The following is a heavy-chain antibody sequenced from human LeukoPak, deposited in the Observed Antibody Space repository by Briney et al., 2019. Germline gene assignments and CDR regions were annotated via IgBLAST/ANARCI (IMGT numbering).Heavy chain of an antibody. Sequence: SETLSLTCTVSAGSISNNYWTCDRQPPGKGREWIGYIFTSGITNYNPSLESRVSISVDTPTNQFSLKLSSVSAADTAVYYSARHHQRLVTGYGYWGQGALVTVST. CDR1: AGSISNNY. CDR2: IFTSGIT. CDR3: ARHHQRLVTGYGY. J-gene: IGHJ4*02. V-gene: IGHV4-4*09. D-gene: IGHD6-13*01.